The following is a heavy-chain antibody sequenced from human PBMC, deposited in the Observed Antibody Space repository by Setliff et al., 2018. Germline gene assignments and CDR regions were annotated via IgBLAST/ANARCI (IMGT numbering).Heavy chain of an antibody. V-gene: IGHV3-15*01. J-gene: IGHJ5*01. Sequence: LRLSCAASGFTFSSFAMSWVRQAPGKRLEWVGRIKSTTEDASTDLAAAVKGRFTMSRDDSKNTVYLQMSSLKSEDTAVYYCATGPRDNRNFLNWLGSWGQGTLVTVSS. CDR3: ATGPRDNRNFLNWLGS. CDR1: GFTFSSFA. D-gene: IGHD3-9*01. CDR2: IKSTTEDAST.